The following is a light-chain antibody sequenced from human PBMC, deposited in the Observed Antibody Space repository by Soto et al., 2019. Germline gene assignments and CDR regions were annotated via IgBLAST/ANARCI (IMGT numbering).Light chain of an antibody. J-gene: IGKJ4*01. CDR3: QQYNNWLT. Sequence: EIVMTQSPATLSVSPGERATISCRASQSVSSNLAWYQQKPGQAPRLLIYGASTRATGIPARFSGSGSGTEFTITISSLQSEDFAVYYCQQYNNWLTFGGGTKVEIK. V-gene: IGKV3-15*01. CDR2: GAS. CDR1: QSVSSN.